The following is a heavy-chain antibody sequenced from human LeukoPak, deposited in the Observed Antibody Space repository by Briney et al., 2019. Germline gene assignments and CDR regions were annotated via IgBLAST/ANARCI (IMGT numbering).Heavy chain of an antibody. V-gene: IGHV1-2*06. D-gene: IGHD5-24*01. CDR1: GYTFTGYY. CDR2: INPNSGGT. Sequence: ASVKVSCKASGYTFTGYYMHWVRQAPGQGLEWMGRINPNSGGTNYAQKFQGRVTMTRDTSISTAYMGLSRLRSDDTAVYYCARRTDGYNLDSWGQGTLVTVSS. J-gene: IGHJ4*02. CDR3: ARRTDGYNLDS.